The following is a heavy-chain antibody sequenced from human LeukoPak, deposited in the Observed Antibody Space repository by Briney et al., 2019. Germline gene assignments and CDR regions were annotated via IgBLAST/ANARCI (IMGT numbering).Heavy chain of an antibody. D-gene: IGHD2-15*01. CDR3: AGGTCSGGSCYYLGGIDY. J-gene: IGHJ4*02. CDR2: IFTSGTT. CDR1: GGSISSGSYY. Sequence: SETLSLTCTVSGGSISSGSYYWSWIRQPAGKGLEWIGRIFTSGTTNYNPSLKSRVTISVETAKHQFSLKLSSVPAADTAVYYCAGGTCSGGSCYYLGGIDYCGEGTLVTASS. V-gene: IGHV4-61*02.